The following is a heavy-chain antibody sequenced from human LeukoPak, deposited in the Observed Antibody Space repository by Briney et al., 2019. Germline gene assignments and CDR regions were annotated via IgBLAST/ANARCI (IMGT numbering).Heavy chain of an antibody. CDR3: ARRPVGYTALDV. J-gene: IGHJ6*02. D-gene: IGHD2-15*01. CDR2: MNPNSGNT. V-gene: IGHV1-8*01. Sequence: ASVKVSFKASGYTFTSDDINWVRQATGQGLEWMGWMNPNSGNTGYAQKFQGRVTMTRNTSISTAYMELSNLRSEDTAVYYCARRPVGYTALDVWGQGTTVTVTS. CDR1: GYTFTSDD.